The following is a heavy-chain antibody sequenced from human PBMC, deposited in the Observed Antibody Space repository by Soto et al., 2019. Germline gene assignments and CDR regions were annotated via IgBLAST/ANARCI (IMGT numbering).Heavy chain of an antibody. J-gene: IGHJ4*02. CDR2: ISVDGDNR. Sequence: QVQLVESGGGVVQPGRSLRLSCAASGFTFSSFGMHWFRQPPGKGLEWVTVISVDGDNRYYSDSVKGRFTVSRDNSKRTLYLQLNSIRSVDTAVYYGVESRVSGGTSFVVGYWGQGTLVTVSP. CDR1: GFTFSSFG. D-gene: IGHD2-15*01. V-gene: IGHV3-30*03. CDR3: VESRVSGGTSFVVGY.